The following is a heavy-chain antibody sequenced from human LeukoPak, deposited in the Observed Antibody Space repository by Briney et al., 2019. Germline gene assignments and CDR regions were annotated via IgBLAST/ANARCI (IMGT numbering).Heavy chain of an antibody. Sequence: PSETLALTRTVSGGPLNSYYWSWIRQPPGKGPEWVGDIHYSWSTNYNPSLRSRVTISVDTSKIQFSLKLSCVTAADTAVYYCVRHGVLDSFDIWGQGTMVTVCS. D-gene: IGHD3-10*01. J-gene: IGHJ3*02. V-gene: IGHV4-59*08. CDR1: GGPLNSYY. CDR2: IHYSWST. CDR3: VRHGVLDSFDI.